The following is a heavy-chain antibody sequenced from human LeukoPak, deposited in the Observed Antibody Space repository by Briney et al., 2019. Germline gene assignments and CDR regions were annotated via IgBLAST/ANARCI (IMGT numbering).Heavy chain of an antibody. J-gene: IGHJ6*02. D-gene: IGHD3-10*01. CDR3: ARDLDPRFGELYPYYYGMDV. CDR2: IIPILGIA. Sequence: GASVKVSCKASGGTFSSYAISWVRQAPGQGLEWMGRIIPILGIANYAQKFQGRVTITAVKSTSTAYMELSSLRSEDTAVYYCARDLDPRFGELYPYYYGMDVWGQGTTVTVSS. CDR1: GGTFSSYA. V-gene: IGHV1-69*04.